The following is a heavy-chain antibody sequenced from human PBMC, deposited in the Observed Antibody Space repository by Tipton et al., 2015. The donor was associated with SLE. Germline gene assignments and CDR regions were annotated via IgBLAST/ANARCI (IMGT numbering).Heavy chain of an antibody. CDR1: GGSIRSTNW. CDR2: IDQYGAT. D-gene: IGHD4-23*01. CDR3: ARTFYGGGDAFDI. J-gene: IGHJ3*02. Sequence: TLSLTCAVSGGSIRSTNWWSWVRQPLGKGLEWIGEIDQYGATNSNPSLKSRVSISVDTSKNQFSLKLSSVTAVDTAVYYCARTFYGGGDAFDIWGQGTMVTVSS. V-gene: IGHV4-4*02.